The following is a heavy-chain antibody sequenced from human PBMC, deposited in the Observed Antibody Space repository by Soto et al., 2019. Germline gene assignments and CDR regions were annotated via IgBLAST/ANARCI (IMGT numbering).Heavy chain of an antibody. CDR2: ISSSSSTI. V-gene: IGHV3-48*02. J-gene: IGHJ4*02. D-gene: IGHD2-2*01. CDR3: ARSRTFFRPRDYFDY. CDR1: GFTFSSYS. Sequence: GVLRLSCAASGFTFSSYSMNWVRQAPGKGLEWVSYISSSSSTIYYADSVKGRFTISRDNAKNSLYLQMNSLRDEDTAVYYCARSRTFFRPRDYFDYWGQGTLVTVSS.